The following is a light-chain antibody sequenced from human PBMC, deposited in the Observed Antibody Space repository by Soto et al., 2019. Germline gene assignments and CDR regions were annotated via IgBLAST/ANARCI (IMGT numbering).Light chain of an antibody. Sequence: QSVLTQPPSASVTPGQRVAISCSGSSSNIGSSYVYWYQQLPGTAPKLVIFRNNQRPSGVPDRFSGSKSGTSASLAISGLRSEDEADYYCAGWDASLSGHVVFGGGTKVTVL. V-gene: IGLV1-47*01. CDR1: SSNIGSSY. CDR2: RNN. CDR3: AGWDASLSGHVV. J-gene: IGLJ2*01.